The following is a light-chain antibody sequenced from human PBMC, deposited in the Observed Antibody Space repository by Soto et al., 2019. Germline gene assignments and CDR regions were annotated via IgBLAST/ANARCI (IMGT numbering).Light chain of an antibody. CDR1: ASDIGNYNY. CDR2: GVS. J-gene: IGLJ3*02. V-gene: IGLV2-14*01. CDR3: SSYAGSNNLV. Sequence: QSALTQPASVSGSPGQSITISCTGTASDIGNYNYVSWYQLHPGTAPKLLIYGVSNRPSGVSNRFSGSKSGNAAFLTISGLQAEDEADYYCSSYAGSNNLVFGGGTKLTVL.